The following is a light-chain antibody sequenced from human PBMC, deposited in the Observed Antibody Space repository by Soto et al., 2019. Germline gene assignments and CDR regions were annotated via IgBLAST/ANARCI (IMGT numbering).Light chain of an antibody. Sequence: EIVMTQSPATVSVYPGERAPLSCRASQSISSNLAWYQQKPGQAPRLLMFRTSSRATGFPARFSGSGSGTEFDLTISSLQSEDFGVYYCQQYNHWPRATLGGGTKVEIK. CDR1: QSISSN. V-gene: IGKV3-15*01. CDR3: QQYNHWPRAT. CDR2: RTS. J-gene: IGKJ4*01.